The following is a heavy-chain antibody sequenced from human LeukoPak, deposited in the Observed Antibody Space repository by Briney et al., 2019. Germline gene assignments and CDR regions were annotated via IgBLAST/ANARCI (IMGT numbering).Heavy chain of an antibody. Sequence: GASVTVSCKASGYTFTVYYMHWVRQAPGQGLEWMGWINPNSGGTNYAQKFQGRVTMTRDTSISTAYMELSRLRSDDTAVYYCARASLFGGGYYYYMDVWGKGTTVTVSS. CDR3: ARASLFGGGYYYYMDV. J-gene: IGHJ6*03. CDR2: INPNSGGT. D-gene: IGHD3-3*01. CDR1: GYTFTVYY. V-gene: IGHV1-2*02.